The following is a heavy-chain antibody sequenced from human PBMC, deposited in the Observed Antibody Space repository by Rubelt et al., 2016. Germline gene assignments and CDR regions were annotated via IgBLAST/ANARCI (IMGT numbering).Heavy chain of an antibody. J-gene: IGHJ4*02. D-gene: IGHD6-13*01. CDR3: ASRPEGQLESDLDY. V-gene: IGHV3-23*04. CDR1: GFTFSSYA. Sequence: EVQLVKSGGGLVQPGGSLRLSCAASGFTFSSYAMNWVRRAPGKGLEWVSGITGSGFDTYYIDSVKGRFTISRDNSKNTLYLQRNSLRAEDTAVYYCASRPEGQLESDLDYWGQGALVTVSS. CDR2: ITGSGFDT.